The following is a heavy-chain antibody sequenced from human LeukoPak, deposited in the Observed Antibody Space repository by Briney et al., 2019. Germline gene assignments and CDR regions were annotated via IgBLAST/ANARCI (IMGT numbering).Heavy chain of an antibody. D-gene: IGHD3-22*01. J-gene: IGHJ4*02. Sequence: GASVKVSCKASGYTFTGYGISWVRQAPGQGLEWMGCISAYKGNTNYAQKLQGIVIMTTDTSTRKASMELRSMRSDDAAVYYCARALFIHRYDSSGYYDYWGQGTLVTVSS. V-gene: IGHV1-18*01. CDR2: ISAYKGNT. CDR3: ARALFIHRYDSSGYYDY. CDR1: GYTFTGYG.